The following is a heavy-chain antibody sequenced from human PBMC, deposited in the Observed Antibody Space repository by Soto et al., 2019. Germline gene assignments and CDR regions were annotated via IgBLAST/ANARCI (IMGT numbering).Heavy chain of an antibody. D-gene: IGHD4-17*01. CDR3: SALYGDSERGGAFDI. CDR2: IYSGGST. V-gene: IGHV3-66*01. CDR1: GFTVSSNY. Sequence: GGSLRLSCAASGFTVSSNYMSWVRQAPGKGLEWVSVIYSGGSTYYADSVRGRFTISRDNSKNTLYLQMNSLRAEDTAVYYCSALYGDSERGGAFDIWGQGTMVTVSS. J-gene: IGHJ3*02.